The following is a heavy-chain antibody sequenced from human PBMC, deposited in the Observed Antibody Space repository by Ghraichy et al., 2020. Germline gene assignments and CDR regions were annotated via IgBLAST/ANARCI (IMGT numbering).Heavy chain of an antibody. CDR3: AKLDPFFGVDV. J-gene: IGHJ6*02. CDR1: GFTFEEFT. D-gene: IGHD2/OR15-2a*01. Sequence: GGSLRLSCAASGFTFEEFTMHWVRQLPEKGLEWVSVISWDGGDTHYTDSVKGRFTISRDNSKNSLYLQMTSLRPEDTGLYYCAKLDPFFGVDVWGQGTTVTVSS. CDR2: ISWDGGDT. V-gene: IGHV3-43*01.